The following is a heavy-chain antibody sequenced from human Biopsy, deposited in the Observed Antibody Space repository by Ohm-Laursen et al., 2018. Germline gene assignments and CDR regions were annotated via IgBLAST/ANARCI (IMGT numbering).Heavy chain of an antibody. CDR3: ARDVKRYCSGTSCYSGYFGMDV. J-gene: IGHJ6*02. D-gene: IGHD2-2*01. CDR2: VYYSGTT. V-gene: IGHV4-59*01. CDR1: GGSIINNY. Sequence: SDTLSLTCTVSGGSIINNYWSWIRQPPGKGLEWIGDVYYSGTTNYNPSLKSRLTISVDTSKNQFSLNLNSVTAADTAVYFCARDVKRYCSGTSCYSGYFGMDVWGQGTTVTVS.